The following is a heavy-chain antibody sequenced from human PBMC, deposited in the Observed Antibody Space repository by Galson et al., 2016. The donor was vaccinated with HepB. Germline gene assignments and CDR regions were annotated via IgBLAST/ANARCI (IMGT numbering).Heavy chain of an antibody. D-gene: IGHD1-7*01. CDR1: GGSISSSKW. Sequence: SATLSLTCAVSGGSISSSKWWSWVRQTPGKGLAWIGEIHHIGSTNYNPSLKSRLTISVDNSTNQFSLRSGSLTAADTAVYFCVVGTTVAFDIWGQGTMVTVSS. CDR3: VVGTTVAFDI. CDR2: IHHIGST. J-gene: IGHJ3*02. V-gene: IGHV4-4*02.